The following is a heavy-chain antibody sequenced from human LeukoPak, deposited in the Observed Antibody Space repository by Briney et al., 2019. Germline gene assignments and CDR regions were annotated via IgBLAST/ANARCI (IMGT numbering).Heavy chain of an antibody. V-gene: IGHV3-23*01. CDR3: TCYDFWSGYYPMEHY. CDR2: ITSSGGTT. Sequence: GGSLRLSCAASGFTFSNYAMNWVRQSPGKGLEWVSGITSSGGTTYYPDSVKGRFTISRDNAKNSLYLQMNSLRAEDTAVYYCTCYDFWSGYYPMEHYWGQGTLVTVSS. CDR1: GFTFSNYA. J-gene: IGHJ4*02. D-gene: IGHD3-3*01.